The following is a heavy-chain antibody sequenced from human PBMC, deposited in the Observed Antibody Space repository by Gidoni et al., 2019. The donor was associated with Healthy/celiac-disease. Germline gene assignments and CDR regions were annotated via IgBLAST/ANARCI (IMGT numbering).Heavy chain of an antibody. D-gene: IGHD2-15*01. CDR3: AKVPKRRIYYYGMDV. CDR1: GFTFSSYG. J-gene: IGHJ6*02. CDR2: ISYDGSNK. Sequence: QVQLVESGGGVVQPGRSLRLSCAASGFTFSSYGMHWVRQAPGKGLEWVAVISYDGSNKYYADSVKGRFTISRDNSKNTLYLQMNSLRAEDTAVYYCAKVPKRRIYYYGMDVWGQGTTVTVSS. V-gene: IGHV3-30*18.